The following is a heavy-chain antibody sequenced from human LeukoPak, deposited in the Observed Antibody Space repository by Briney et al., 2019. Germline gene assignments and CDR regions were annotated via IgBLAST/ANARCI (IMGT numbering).Heavy chain of an antibody. D-gene: IGHD3-9*01. CDR3: ASDGRPKYDILTGWDY. CDR1: GGTFSSYA. CDR2: IIPIFGTA. Sequence: GASVKVSCKASGGTFSSYAISWVRQAPGQGLEWMGGIIPIFGTANYAQKFQGRVTITADESTSTAYMELSSLRSEDTAVYYCASDGRPKYDILTGWDYWGQGTLVTVSS. J-gene: IGHJ4*02. V-gene: IGHV1-69*13.